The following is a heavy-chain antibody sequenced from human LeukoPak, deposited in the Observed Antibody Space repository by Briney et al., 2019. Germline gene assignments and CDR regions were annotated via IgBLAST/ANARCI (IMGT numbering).Heavy chain of an antibody. J-gene: IGHJ4*02. CDR2: ISGSGGST. D-gene: IGHD3-10*01. CDR1: GFTFSSYA. Sequence: GGSLRLSCAASGFTFSSYAMSSARQAPGKGLEWVSAISGSGGSTYYADSVKGRFTVSRENSQNTPDMQMNSLRAEDTAVYYCAKDFRHYYGAGSYVDYWGQGTLVTVSS. V-gene: IGHV3-23*01. CDR3: AKDFRHYYGAGSYVDY.